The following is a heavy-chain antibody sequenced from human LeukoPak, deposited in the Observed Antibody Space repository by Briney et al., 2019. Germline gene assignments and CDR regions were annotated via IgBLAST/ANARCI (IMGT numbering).Heavy chain of an antibody. CDR3: ASRQGLGWHYVN. D-gene: IGHD3-10*02. CDR1: GFTFSSYA. J-gene: IGHJ4*02. Sequence: GVSQRLSCVDSGFTFSSYAMSWVRQVPGKGLEWVSGISDNGGRRYYIDSVKGRYNISRDNYKNTLYLEMNSLRVEDTAIYYCASRQGLGWHYVNWGQGTLVSVSS. V-gene: IGHV3-23*01. CDR2: ISDNGGRR.